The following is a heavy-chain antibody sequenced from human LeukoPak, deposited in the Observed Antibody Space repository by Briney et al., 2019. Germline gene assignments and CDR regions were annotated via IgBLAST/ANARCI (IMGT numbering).Heavy chain of an antibody. V-gene: IGHV4-4*07. D-gene: IGHD3-22*01. Sequence: PSETLSLTCTVSGGSISSYYWSWIRQPAGKGLVWIGRIYTSGSTNYNPSLKSRVTMSVDTSKNQFSLKLSSVTAADTAVYYCARVPPNDYYDSSGYYLDYWGQGTLVTVFS. CDR3: ARVPPNDYYDSSGYYLDY. CDR1: GGSISSYY. J-gene: IGHJ4*02. CDR2: IYTSGST.